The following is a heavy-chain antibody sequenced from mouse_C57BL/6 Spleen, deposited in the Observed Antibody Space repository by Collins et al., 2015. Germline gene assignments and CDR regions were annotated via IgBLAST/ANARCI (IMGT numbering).Heavy chain of an antibody. D-gene: IGHD5-1*01. V-gene: IGHV3-6*02. CDR2: ISYDGSN. CDR1: GYSITSGYY. Sequence: DVHLQESGPGLVKPSQSLSLTCSVTGYSITSGYYWNWLRQFPGNKLEWMGYISYDGSNNYNPSLKNRISITRDTSKNQFFLKLNSVTTEDTATYYCARGGYLFYFDYWGQGTTLTVSS. J-gene: IGHJ2*01. CDR3: ARGGYLFYFDY.